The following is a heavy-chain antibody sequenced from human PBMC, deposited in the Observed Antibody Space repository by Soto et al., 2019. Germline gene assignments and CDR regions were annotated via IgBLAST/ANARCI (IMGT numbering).Heavy chain of an antibody. V-gene: IGHV4-4*02. CDR2: IYHSGMT. CDR1: GGSVSRTNW. CDR3: AGQATYLAAFHF. Sequence: QVQLQESGPGLVKPSGTLSLTCAVSGGSVSRTNWWSWVRQPPGKGLEWIGEIYHSGMTNYKASLNSRVTMSVDKSKNQFSLKLTSVTAADTAMYYCAGQATYLAAFHFWGQGTMVTVAS. J-gene: IGHJ3*01. D-gene: IGHD2-21*01.